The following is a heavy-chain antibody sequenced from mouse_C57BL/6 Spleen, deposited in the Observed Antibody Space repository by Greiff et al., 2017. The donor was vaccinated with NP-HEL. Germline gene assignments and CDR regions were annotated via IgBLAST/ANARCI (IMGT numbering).Heavy chain of an antibody. CDR1: GFTFSSYT. CDR3: ARHVDGYCMDY. D-gene: IGHD2-3*01. J-gene: IGHJ4*01. V-gene: IGHV5-9*01. Sequence: EVMLVESGGGLVKPGGSLKLSCAASGFTFSSYTMSWVRQTPEKRLEWVATISGGGGNTYYPDSVKGRFTISRDNAKNTLYLQMSSLRAEDTALYYCARHVDGYCMDYWGQGTSVTVSA. CDR2: ISGGGGNT.